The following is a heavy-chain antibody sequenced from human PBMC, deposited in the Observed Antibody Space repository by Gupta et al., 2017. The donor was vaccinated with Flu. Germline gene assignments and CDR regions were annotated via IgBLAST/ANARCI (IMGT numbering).Heavy chain of an antibody. V-gene: IGHV3-48*03. D-gene: IGHD3-16*01. CDR3: ASSQGGFDY. J-gene: IGHJ4*02. Sequence: MNWGRQAPGKGLEWVSYISSSGSLIYYADSVKGRFTISRDNAKNSLYLQMNSLRAEDTAVYYCASSQGGFDYWGQGTLVTVSS. CDR2: ISSSGSLI.